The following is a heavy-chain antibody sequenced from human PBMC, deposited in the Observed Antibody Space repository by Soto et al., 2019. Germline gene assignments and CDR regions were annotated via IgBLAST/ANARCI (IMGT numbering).Heavy chain of an antibody. Sequence: GGSLRLSCAASGFTFSSYGMHWVRQAPGKGLEWVAVIWYDGSNKYYADSVKGRFTISRDNSKNTLYLQMNSLRAEDTAVYYCARKHRNPTLLYYYYGMDVWGQGTTVTVSS. J-gene: IGHJ6*02. CDR2: IWYDGSNK. CDR1: GFTFSSYG. CDR3: ARKHRNPTLLYYYYGMDV. D-gene: IGHD3-10*01. V-gene: IGHV3-33*01.